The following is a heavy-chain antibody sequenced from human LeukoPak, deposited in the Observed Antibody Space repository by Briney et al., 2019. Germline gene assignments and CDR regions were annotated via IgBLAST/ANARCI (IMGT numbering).Heavy chain of an antibody. CDR3: ARGRFNYDNTGYSSFYY. Sequence: GSLLLSCAASGFTFISYSMNWFRQAPGKGLEGVSYISSSSSTIYYADSVKGRLTISRDNAKNPLYLQMNSLRAEDTAVYYCARGRFNYDNTGYSSFYYWGQGTLVTVSS. V-gene: IGHV3-48*01. J-gene: IGHJ4*02. D-gene: IGHD3-22*01. CDR2: ISSSSSTI. CDR1: GFTFISYS.